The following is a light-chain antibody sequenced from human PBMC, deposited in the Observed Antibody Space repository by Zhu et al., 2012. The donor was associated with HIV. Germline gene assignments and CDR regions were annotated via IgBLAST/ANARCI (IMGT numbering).Light chain of an antibody. CDR3: HQYDNSWT. J-gene: IGKJ1*01. V-gene: IGKV3D-11*03. CDR1: QSVGSN. CDR2: DAS. Sequence: EIVLTQSPATLSLSPEEGATLSCRASQSVGSNLAWYQQKPGQAPRLFIYDASNRASGIPARFTGSGSGTDFTRTISRLEPEDFAVYYCHQYDNSWTFGQGTKVEIK.